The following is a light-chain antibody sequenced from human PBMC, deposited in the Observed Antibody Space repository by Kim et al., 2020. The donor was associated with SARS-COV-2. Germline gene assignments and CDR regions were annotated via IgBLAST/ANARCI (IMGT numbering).Light chain of an antibody. CDR2: LNSDGSH. V-gene: IGLV4-69*01. Sequence: QLVLTQSPSASASLGASVKLTCTLSSGHNTYAIAWHQQQPAKGPRFLMKLNSDGSHTKGDGIPDRFSGSSSGAGRYLTIFSLQSEDEADDYCQTWDTGIQVFGRGTQLTVL. CDR3: QTWDTGIQV. J-gene: IGLJ3*02. CDR1: SGHNTYA.